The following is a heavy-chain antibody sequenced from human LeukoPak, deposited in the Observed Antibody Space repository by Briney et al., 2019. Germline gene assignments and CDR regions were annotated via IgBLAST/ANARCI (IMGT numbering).Heavy chain of an antibody. CDR1: GFTFSSYG. D-gene: IGHD6-19*01. CDR2: ISYDGSNK. J-gene: IGHJ4*02. Sequence: SGGSLRLSCAASGFTFSSYGMHWVRQAPGKGLEWVAVISYDGSNKYYADSVKGRFTISRDNSKNTLYLQMNSLRAEDTAVYYCAKGGGDVIAVAYFDYWGQGALVTVSS. CDR3: AKGGGDVIAVAYFDY. V-gene: IGHV3-30*18.